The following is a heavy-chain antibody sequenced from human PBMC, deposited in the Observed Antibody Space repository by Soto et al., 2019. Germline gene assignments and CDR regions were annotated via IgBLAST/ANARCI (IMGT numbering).Heavy chain of an antibody. CDR1: GGSISSGGYY. D-gene: IGHD1-26*01. J-gene: IGHJ4*02. V-gene: IGHV4-31*03. CDR3: AGGSYVAAYFDY. Sequence: QVQLQASGPGLVKPSQTLSLTCTVSGGSISSGGYYCSWIRQHTGKGLEWIGYIYYSGRTYYNPSLKSRVTISVDTSKNQFSLNLSSVTAADKAVYYCAGGSYVAAYFDYWGQGTLGTVSS. CDR2: IYYSGRT.